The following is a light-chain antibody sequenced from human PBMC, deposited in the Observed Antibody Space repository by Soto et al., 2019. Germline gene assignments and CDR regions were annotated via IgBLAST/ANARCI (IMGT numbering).Light chain of an antibody. J-gene: IGKJ4*01. Sequence: IQMTQSPSSLSASVGDRVTITCRASQSIRNYLNWYQQKPGKAPKVLIYTASSLQSGAPSRFSGSGSGTDFTLTISSLQPENFATYYCLQDYNYPLTFGGGTKVDIK. CDR1: QSIRNY. CDR3: LQDYNYPLT. CDR2: TAS. V-gene: IGKV1-6*01.